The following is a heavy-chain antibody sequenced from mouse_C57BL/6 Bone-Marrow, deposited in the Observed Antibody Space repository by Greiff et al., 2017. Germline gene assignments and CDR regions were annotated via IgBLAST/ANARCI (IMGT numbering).Heavy chain of an antibody. CDR1: GYTFTSYW. J-gene: IGHJ2*01. D-gene: IGHD2-3*01. CDR3: AIDGYYGTFAY. V-gene: IGHV1-7*01. CDR2: INPSSGYT. Sequence: QVQLQQSGAELAKPGASVKLSCKASGYTFTSYWMHWVKQRPGQGLEWIGYINPSSGYTKYNQKFKDKATLTADKSSRTAYMQLSSLTYEDSAVYYCAIDGYYGTFAYWGQGTTLTVSS.